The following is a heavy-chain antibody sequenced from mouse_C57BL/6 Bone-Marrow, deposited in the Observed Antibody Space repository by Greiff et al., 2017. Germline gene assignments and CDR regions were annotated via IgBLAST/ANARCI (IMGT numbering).Heavy chain of an antibody. CDR3: ARLDSSGYLAWFAY. V-gene: IGHV1-63*01. CDR1: GYTFTNYW. Sequence: LQESGAELVRPGTSVKMSCKASGYTFTNYWIGWAKQRPGHGLEWIGDIYPGGGYTNYNEKFKGKATLTADKSSSTAYMQFSSLTSEDSAIYYCARLDSSGYLAWFAYWGQGTLVTVSA. CDR2: IYPGGGYT. J-gene: IGHJ3*01. D-gene: IGHD3-2*02.